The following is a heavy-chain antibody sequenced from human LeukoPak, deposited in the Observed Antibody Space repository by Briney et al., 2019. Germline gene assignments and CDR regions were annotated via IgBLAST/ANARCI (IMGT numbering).Heavy chain of an antibody. D-gene: IGHD6-13*01. V-gene: IGHV4-4*07. CDR1: GRHISSYY. CDR2: IYTSGST. Sequence: SDPLSLPCTVSGRHISSYYWSWIRQPARKGLEWIGRIYTSGSTNYNPSLKSRVTMSVDTSKNQFSLKLSSVTAAETAVYYCARESWYMDWFEPWGQGTLVTVSS. J-gene: IGHJ5*02. CDR3: ARESWYMDWFEP.